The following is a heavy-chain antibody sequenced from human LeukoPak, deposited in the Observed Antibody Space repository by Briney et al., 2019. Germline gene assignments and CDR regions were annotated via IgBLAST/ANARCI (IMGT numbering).Heavy chain of an antibody. Sequence: GSLRLSCAASGFTVSSNYMSWVRQAPGKGLEWVSVIYSGGSTNYADSVKGRFTISRDNSKNTLYLQMNSLRAEDTAVYYCARGSSSSLYYYYMDVWGKGTTVTVSS. D-gene: IGHD6-6*01. CDR3: ARGSSSSLYYYYMDV. J-gene: IGHJ6*03. CDR2: IYSGGST. V-gene: IGHV3-66*02. CDR1: GFTVSSNY.